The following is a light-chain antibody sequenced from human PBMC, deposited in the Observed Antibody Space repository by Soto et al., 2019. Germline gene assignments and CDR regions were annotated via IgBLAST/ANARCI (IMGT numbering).Light chain of an antibody. CDR1: QSVSSN. V-gene: IGKV3-15*01. Sequence: EIGRTQSPATLSVSPGERATLSCRASQSVSSNLAWYQQKPGQAPRLLIYGASTRATGIPARFSGSGSGTEFTLTISSLEPEDFAVYYCQQRSNTFGQGTRLEIK. CDR3: QQRSNT. CDR2: GAS. J-gene: IGKJ5*01.